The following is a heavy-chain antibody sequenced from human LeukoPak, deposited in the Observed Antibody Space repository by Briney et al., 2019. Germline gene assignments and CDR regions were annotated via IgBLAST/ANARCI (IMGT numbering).Heavy chain of an antibody. CDR1: GGTFSSYA. Sequence: ASVKVSCKASGGTFSSYAISWVRQAPGQGLEWMGGIIPIFGTANYAQKFQGRVTITADESTSTAYMELSSLRSEDTAVYYCARGIVVVVAATYGYYMDVWGKGTTVTISS. V-gene: IGHV1-69*13. CDR3: ARGIVVVVAATYGYYMDV. D-gene: IGHD2-15*01. J-gene: IGHJ6*03. CDR2: IIPIFGTA.